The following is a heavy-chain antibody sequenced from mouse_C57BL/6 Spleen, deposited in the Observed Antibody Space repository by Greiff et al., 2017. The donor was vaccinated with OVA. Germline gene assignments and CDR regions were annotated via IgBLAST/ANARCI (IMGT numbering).Heavy chain of an antibody. CDR2: IYPGDGDT. J-gene: IGHJ3*01. V-gene: IGHV1-82*01. CDR3: ADSQGFAY. CDR1: GYAFSSSW. Sequence: QVQLQQSGPELVKPGASVKISCKASGYAFSSSWMNWVKQRPGKGLEWIGRIYPGDGDTNYNGKFKGKATLTADKSSSTAYMQLSSLTSEDSAVYFCADSQGFAYWGQGTLVTVSA.